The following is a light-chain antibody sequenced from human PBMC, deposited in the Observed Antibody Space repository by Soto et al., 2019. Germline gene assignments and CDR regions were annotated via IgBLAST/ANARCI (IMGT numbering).Light chain of an antibody. Sequence: QSVLTQPASVSGSPGQSITISCTGTSSDVGSYNLVSWYQQHPGKAPKLMIYEGSKRPSGVSNRFSGSKSGNTASLTISGVQAEDEADYYCCSYAGSSNVFGTGTKVTVL. V-gene: IGLV2-23*03. CDR3: CSYAGSSNV. J-gene: IGLJ1*01. CDR1: SSDVGSYNL. CDR2: EGS.